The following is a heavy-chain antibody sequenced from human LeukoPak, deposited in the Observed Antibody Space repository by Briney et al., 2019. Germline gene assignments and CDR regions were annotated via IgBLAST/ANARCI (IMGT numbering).Heavy chain of an antibody. CDR2: IYTSGST. D-gene: IGHD5-24*01. J-gene: IGHJ4*02. CDR3: ARSHPDSYNLPFDY. V-gene: IGHV4-61*02. CDR1: GGSISSTSSY. Sequence: PSQTLSLTCTVSGGSISSTSSYWSWIRQPAGKGLEWIGRIYTSGSTNYNPSLKSRVTISVDTSENQFSLKLSSVTAADTAVYYCARSHPDSYNLPFDYWGQGTLVTVSS.